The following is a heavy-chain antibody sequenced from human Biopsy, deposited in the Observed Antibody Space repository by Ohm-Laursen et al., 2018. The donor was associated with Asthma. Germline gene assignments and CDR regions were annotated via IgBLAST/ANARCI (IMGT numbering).Heavy chain of an antibody. CDR3: ARVFESSEWGPFYHFGLDV. D-gene: IGHD6-25*01. CDR1: GFSFRGYY. CDR2: ISSSGSTT. V-gene: IGHV3-11*01. J-gene: IGHJ6*02. Sequence: SLRLSCTASGFSFRGYYMTWMRQAPGKGLEWVSSISSSGSTTYPAESVKGRFTISRDNAQKSLFLQMGSLRAEDTAIYYCARVFESSEWGPFYHFGLDVWGQGTTVAVSS.